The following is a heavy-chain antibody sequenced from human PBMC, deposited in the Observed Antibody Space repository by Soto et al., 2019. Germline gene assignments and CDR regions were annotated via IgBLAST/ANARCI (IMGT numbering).Heavy chain of an antibody. Sequence: PGGSLRLSCAASGFTVSSNYMNWVRQAPGKGLEWLSIIYTDGTAYYADSVKGRFTISRDNFKNTLYLQMNKLRAEDTAVYYCAILSNWGQGTLVTVSS. D-gene: IGHD3-9*01. V-gene: IGHV3-53*01. CDR2: IYTDGTA. CDR1: GFTVSSNY. J-gene: IGHJ4*02. CDR3: AILSN.